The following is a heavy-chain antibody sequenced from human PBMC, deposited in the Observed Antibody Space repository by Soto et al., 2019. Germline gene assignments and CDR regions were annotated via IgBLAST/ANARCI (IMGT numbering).Heavy chain of an antibody. CDR2: INPNSGGT. J-gene: IGHJ4*02. V-gene: IGHV1-2*04. CDR1: GYTFTGYY. Sequence: ASVKVSCKASGYTFTGYYMHWVRQAPGQGLEWMGWINPNSGGTNYAQKFQGWVTMTRDTSISTAYTELSRLRSEDTAVYYCAIHFRAAAGKYYFDYWGKGTLVTVSS. CDR3: AIHFRAAAGKYYFDY. D-gene: IGHD6-13*01.